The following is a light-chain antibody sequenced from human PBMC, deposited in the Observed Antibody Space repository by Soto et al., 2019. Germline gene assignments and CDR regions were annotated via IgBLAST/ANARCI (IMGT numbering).Light chain of an antibody. J-gene: IGKJ2*01. V-gene: IGKV1-39*01. CDR3: QQTYNTPYT. CDR1: QRITTY. CDR2: TSG. Sequence: IHMIQSPSSLSASVGDRVTITCRASQRITTYLNWYQQKPGEAPKLLISTSGTLQRGVPSRFTGSGSGTDFTLTITGLQRADFATYFCQQTYNTPYTFGQGTKLEIK.